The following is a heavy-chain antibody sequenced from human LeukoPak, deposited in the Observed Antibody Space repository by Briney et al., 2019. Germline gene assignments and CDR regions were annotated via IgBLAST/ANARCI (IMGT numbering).Heavy chain of an antibody. Sequence: SETLSLTCAVYGGSFSGYYWSWIRQPPGKGLEWIGEINHSGSTNYNPSLKSRVTISVDTSKNQFSLKLSSVTAADTAVYYCAKENTKTSFRPGEATMTKGYFDYWGQGTLVTVSS. D-gene: IGHD5-12*01. V-gene: IGHV4-34*01. CDR3: AKENTKTSFRPGEATMTKGYFDY. CDR2: INHSGST. J-gene: IGHJ4*02. CDR1: GGSFSGYY.